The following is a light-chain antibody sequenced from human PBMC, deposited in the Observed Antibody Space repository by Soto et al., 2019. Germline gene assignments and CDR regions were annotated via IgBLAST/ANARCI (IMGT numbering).Light chain of an antibody. J-gene: IGKJ1*01. V-gene: IGKV3-11*01. CDR1: QSVSSY. Sequence: EIVLTQSPATLSLSPGERATLSCRASQSVSSYLAWYQQKPGQAPRLLIYDASNRATSVPASIIGSGSCTDYIPPTSSLQDEDFAVYYCQQHSNCPPRTFGRGTKVEIK. CDR2: DAS. CDR3: QQHSNCPPRT.